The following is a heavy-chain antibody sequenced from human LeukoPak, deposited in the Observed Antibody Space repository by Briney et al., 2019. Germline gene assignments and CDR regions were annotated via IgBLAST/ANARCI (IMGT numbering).Heavy chain of an antibody. CDR2: INDVGRTT. Sequence: GGSLRLSCAASGFPFSGYWMHWVRQAPGKGLVWVSGINDVGRTTSYADSVKGRFTISRDNAKNTLYLQMNSLRAEDTAVYYCAKSVVYYDFWSLPNDYWGQGTLVTVSS. J-gene: IGHJ4*02. CDR3: AKSVVYYDFWSLPNDY. CDR1: GFPFSGYW. D-gene: IGHD3-3*01. V-gene: IGHV3-74*01.